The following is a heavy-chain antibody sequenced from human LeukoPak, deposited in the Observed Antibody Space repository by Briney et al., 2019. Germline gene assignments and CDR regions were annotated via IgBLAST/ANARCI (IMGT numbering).Heavy chain of an antibody. CDR2: IYYSGST. CDR1: GGSISSSSYY. CDR3: ARHTKSRITMVRGSLGASDI. V-gene: IGHV4-39*01. Sequence: SETLSLTCTVSGGSISSSSYYWGWIRQPPGKGLEWIGSIYYSGSTYYNPSLKSRVTISVDTSKNQFSLKLSSVTAADTAVYYCARHTKSRITMVRGSLGASDIWGQGTMVTVSS. D-gene: IGHD3-10*01. J-gene: IGHJ3*02.